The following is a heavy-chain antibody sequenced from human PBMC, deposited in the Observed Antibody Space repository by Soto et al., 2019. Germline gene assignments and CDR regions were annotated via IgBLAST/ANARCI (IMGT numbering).Heavy chain of an antibody. CDR3: ARQGVGELHGLVDV. V-gene: IGHV4-59*08. CDR2: MGYNGFT. D-gene: IGHD4-17*01. Sequence: QVQLQESGPGLVKPSETLSLTCTISGGPMNNYYCSWFRQPRGQGLEWIGYMGYNGFTRYNPSLRSGVGISLDPAKNQFSLNLSSVTAADTALYYCARQGVGELHGLVDVWGQGITVTVSS. J-gene: IGHJ6*02. CDR1: GGPMNNYY.